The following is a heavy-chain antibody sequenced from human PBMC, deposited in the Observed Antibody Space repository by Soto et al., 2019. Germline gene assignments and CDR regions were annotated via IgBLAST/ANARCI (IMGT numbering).Heavy chain of an antibody. CDR1: GFTFSPFR. V-gene: IGHV3-74*01. CDR3: STGGNYGSFHY. J-gene: IGHJ4*02. D-gene: IGHD1-7*01. Sequence: EVQLVESGGGLVQPGGSLRLSCGASGFTFSPFRMYWVRQAPGKGLVWVAHTNGDGSSTTYVDSVKGRFTISRDNAKNTLDLQICCLGAEDAAVYYSSTGGNYGSFHYWGQGTLVTVSS. CDR2: TNGDGSST.